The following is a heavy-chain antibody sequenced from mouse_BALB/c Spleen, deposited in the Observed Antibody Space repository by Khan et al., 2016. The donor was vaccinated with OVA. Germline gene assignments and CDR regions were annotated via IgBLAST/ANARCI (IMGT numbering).Heavy chain of an antibody. CDR1: GYTFTSYT. CDR3: ARDGAYYRNDGWFAY. D-gene: IGHD2-14*01. V-gene: IGHV1-4*01. CDR2: INPSSAYT. Sequence: QVQLQQSGAELARPGASVKMSCKASGYTFTSYTIHWLKQRPGQGLEWIGFINPSSAYTNYNQKFKDKATLTADKSSTTAYLQLSSLPSDASAVYYCARDGAYYRNDGWFAYWGQGTLVTVSA. J-gene: IGHJ3*01.